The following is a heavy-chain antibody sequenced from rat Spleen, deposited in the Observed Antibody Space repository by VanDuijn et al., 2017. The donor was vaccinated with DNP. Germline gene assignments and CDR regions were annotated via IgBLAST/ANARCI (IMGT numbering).Heavy chain of an antibody. D-gene: IGHD1-11*01. CDR1: GFTFSDYN. CDR2: ISYDGSST. V-gene: IGHV5-7*01. Sequence: EVQLVESGGGLVQPGRSLKLSCAASGFTFSDYNMAWVRQAPKKGLEWVATISYDGSSTYYRDSVKGRFTISRDNAKSTLYLQMDSLRSEDTATYYCARLHYGGYSDYWYFDFWGPGTMVTVSS. J-gene: IGHJ1*01. CDR3: ARLHYGGYSDYWYFDF.